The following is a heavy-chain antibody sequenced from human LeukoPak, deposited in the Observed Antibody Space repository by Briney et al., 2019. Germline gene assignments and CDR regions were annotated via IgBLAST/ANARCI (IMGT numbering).Heavy chain of an antibody. Sequence: PSETLSLTCTVSGGSIDSRSYYWDWIRQAPGKGLEWIGTIYHSGSTEYNPSLKSRVAIFVDTSKNQFSLKLTSVTAADTAVFYCARQSGVSSDNYFGMDVWGQGTTVTVSS. CDR1: GGSIDSRSYY. CDR3: ARQSGVSSDNYFGMDV. V-gene: IGHV4-39*01. J-gene: IGHJ6*02. CDR2: IYHSGST. D-gene: IGHD1-26*01.